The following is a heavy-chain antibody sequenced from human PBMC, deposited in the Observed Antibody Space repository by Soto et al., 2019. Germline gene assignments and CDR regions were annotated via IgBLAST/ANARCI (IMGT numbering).Heavy chain of an antibody. CDR2: ISGGGTST. CDR3: AKFLNEDYRVRGMDV. CDR1: GFPFSNYG. D-gene: IGHD4-4*01. Sequence: PXGSLSLSIAASGFPFSNYGMHCVRQAPGKGLEWVSAISGGGTSTYYADSVKGRFTISRDNSKNTLYLQMNSLRAEDTAVYYCAKFLNEDYRVRGMDVWGQGTTVTVSS. V-gene: IGHV3-23*01. J-gene: IGHJ6*02.